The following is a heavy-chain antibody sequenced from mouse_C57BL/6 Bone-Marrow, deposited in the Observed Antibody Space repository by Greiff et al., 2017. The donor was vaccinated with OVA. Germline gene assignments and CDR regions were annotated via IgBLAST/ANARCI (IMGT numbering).Heavy chain of an antibody. CDR2: IRNKANNHAT. Sequence: EVMLVESGGGLVQPGGSMKLSCAASGFTFSDAWMDWVRQSPEKGLEWVAEIRNKANNHATYYAESVKGRFTISRDDSKSSVSLQMNSLRAEDTGIYYCTRRLRLRRFAYWGQGTLVTVSA. D-gene: IGHD3-2*02. V-gene: IGHV6-6*01. CDR3: TRRLRLRRFAY. J-gene: IGHJ3*01. CDR1: GFTFSDAW.